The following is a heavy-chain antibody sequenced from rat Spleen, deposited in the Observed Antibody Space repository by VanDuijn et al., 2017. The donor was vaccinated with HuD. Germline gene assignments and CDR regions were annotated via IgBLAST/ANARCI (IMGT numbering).Heavy chain of an antibody. V-gene: IGHV2-6*01. CDR2: MLTGGNT. CDR1: GFSLTSYT. J-gene: IGHJ3*01. D-gene: IGHD5-1*01. Sequence: QVQLKESGPGLVQPSQTLSLTCTVSGFSLTSYTISWVRRPPGKGLEWIAAMLTGGNTYYNPALKSRLSISRDTSKSQVFLKMNILQTEDTAMYFCARGWERFAYWGQGTLVTVSS. CDR3: ARGWERFAY.